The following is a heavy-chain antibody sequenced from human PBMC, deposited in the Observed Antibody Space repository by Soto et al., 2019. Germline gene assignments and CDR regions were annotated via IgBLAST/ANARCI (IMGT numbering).Heavy chain of an antibody. Sequence: SETLSLTCTVSGGSISSSSYYWGWIRQPPGKGLEWIGSIYYSGSTYYNPSLKSRVTISVDTSKNQFSLKLSSVTAAGTAVYYCASRFSGYDLRYYYYYYGMDVWGQGTTVTVSS. CDR1: GGSISSSSYY. J-gene: IGHJ6*02. D-gene: IGHD5-12*01. CDR2: IYYSGST. V-gene: IGHV4-39*01. CDR3: ASRFSGYDLRYYYYYYGMDV.